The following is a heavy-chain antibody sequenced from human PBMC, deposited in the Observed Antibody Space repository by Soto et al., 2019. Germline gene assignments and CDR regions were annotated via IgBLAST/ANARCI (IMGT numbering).Heavy chain of an antibody. CDR3: AREYRSSSGRFDN. CDR2: IDPSDSYT. CDR1: GYSFTSYW. Sequence: PGESLKISCKGSGYSFTSYWISWVRQMPGKGLEWMGRIDPSDSYTNYIPSFQGHVTISADKSISTAYMDLSSLRSEDTAVYSCAREYRSSSGRFDNWGQGTLVT. V-gene: IGHV5-10-1*01. D-gene: IGHD6-6*01. J-gene: IGHJ4*02.